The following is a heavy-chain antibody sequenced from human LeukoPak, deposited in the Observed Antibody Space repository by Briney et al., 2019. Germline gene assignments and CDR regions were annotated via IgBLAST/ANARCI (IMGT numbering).Heavy chain of an antibody. CDR1: GFTFSSYG. CDR2: ISYDGSNK. Sequence: GGSLRLSCAASGFTFSSYGMHGVRQAPGKGLECVAVISYDGSNKYYADSVKGRFTISRDNSKNTLYLQMNSLRAEDTAVYYCAKEEPAAIVSGMDVWGHGTTVTVSS. V-gene: IGHV3-30*18. J-gene: IGHJ6*02. CDR3: AKEEPAAIVSGMDV. D-gene: IGHD2-2*01.